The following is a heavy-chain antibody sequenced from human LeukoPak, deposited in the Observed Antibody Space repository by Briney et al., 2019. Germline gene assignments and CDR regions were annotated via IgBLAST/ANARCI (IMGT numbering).Heavy chain of an antibody. CDR1: GFTFSDYY. D-gene: IGHD3-16*01. J-gene: IGHJ4*02. CDR3: ARGGGIQYYFDN. V-gene: IGHV3-11*05. CDR2: ISSSSTYT. Sequence: PGGSLRLSCAASGFTFSDYYVSWIRQAPGKGLEWVSYISSSSTYTNYADSVKGRFTISRDNAKNSLYLQMNSLRAEDTAVYYCARGGGIQYYFDNWGQETLVTVSS.